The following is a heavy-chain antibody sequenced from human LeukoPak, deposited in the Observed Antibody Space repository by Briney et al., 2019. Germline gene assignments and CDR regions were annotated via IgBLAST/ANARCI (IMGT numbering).Heavy chain of an antibody. D-gene: IGHD6-13*01. J-gene: IGHJ6*02. CDR2: IYHSGST. CDR1: GGSISSSNW. V-gene: IGHV4-4*02. Sequence: SETLSLTCAVSGGSISSSNWWSWVRQPPGKGLEWIGEIYHSGSTNYNPSLKSRVTISVDKSKNQFSLKLSSVTAADTAVYYCAGGNSSSWYFFPTFYYYYYGMDVWGQGTTVTVSS. CDR3: AGGNSSSWYFFPTFYYYYYGMDV.